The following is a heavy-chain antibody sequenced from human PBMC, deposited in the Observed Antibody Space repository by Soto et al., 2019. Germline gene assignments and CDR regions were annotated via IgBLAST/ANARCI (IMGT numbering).Heavy chain of an antibody. CDR1: GFIFSDYA. CDR3: AKDHDFWSGYNPPRYFDY. CDR2: ITGSGSRT. V-gene: IGHV3-23*01. D-gene: IGHD3-3*01. Sequence: HPVGSLRLSCAASGFIFSDYAMNWVRRAPGKGLEWVSVITGSGSRTYYSDSVKGRFTVSRDNSKNTLYLQMNSLRADDTAVYYCAKDHDFWSGYNPPRYFDYWGLGTLVTVSS. J-gene: IGHJ4*02.